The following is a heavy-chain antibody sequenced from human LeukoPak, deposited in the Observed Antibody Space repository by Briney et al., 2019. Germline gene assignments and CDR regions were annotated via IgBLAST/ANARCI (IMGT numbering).Heavy chain of an antibody. V-gene: IGHV4-59*08. J-gene: IGHJ4*02. D-gene: IGHD2-15*01. CDR1: GGSFSGYY. CDR2: VYYSGDT. CDR3: ARHPFATPFDY. Sequence: PSETLSLTCAVYGGSFSGYYWSWIRQPPGKGLEWIGYVYYSGDTTYNPSLKSRVTMSLDTSKNQVSLRLSSVTAADTAVYYCARHPFATPFDYWGRGTLLTVSS.